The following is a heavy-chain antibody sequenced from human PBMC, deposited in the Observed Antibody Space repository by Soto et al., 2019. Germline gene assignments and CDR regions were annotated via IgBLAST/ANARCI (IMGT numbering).Heavy chain of an antibody. V-gene: IGHV3-53*04. J-gene: IGHJ4*02. Sequence: EVQLVESGGDLVQPGGSLRLSCAASGFTVSSTYMSWVRQAPGKGLEWVSVVYSGGSTYYADSVKGRFTISRHNSKNTLYLQMNSLRAEDTAVYYCASHCSSSSCPVGSLDYWGQGTLVTVSS. CDR1: GFTVSSTY. CDR3: ASHCSSSSCPVGSLDY. CDR2: VYSGGST. D-gene: IGHD2-2*01.